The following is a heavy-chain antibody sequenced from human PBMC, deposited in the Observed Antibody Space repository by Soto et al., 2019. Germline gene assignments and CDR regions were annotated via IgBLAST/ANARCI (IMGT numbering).Heavy chain of an antibody. CDR3: EKPLRGSYYYYAMDV. V-gene: IGHV3-23*01. Sequence: GGSLRLSYAASGFTFSSYAMSWVRQAPGKGLEWVSAISGSGGSTYYADSVKGRFTTSRDNSKNTLYLQMNRLRAEDTAVYYCEKPLRGSYYYYAMDVWGQGTTVTVSS. CDR2: ISGSGGST. J-gene: IGHJ6*02. CDR1: GFTFSSYA. D-gene: IGHD1-26*01.